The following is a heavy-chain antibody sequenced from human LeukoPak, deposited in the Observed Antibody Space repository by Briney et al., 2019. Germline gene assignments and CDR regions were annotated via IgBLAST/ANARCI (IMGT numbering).Heavy chain of an antibody. CDR2: ISSSSSYI. D-gene: IGHD3-22*01. CDR3: ARDILYYYDSSHGAFDI. V-gene: IGHV3-21*01. CDR1: GFTFSSYS. J-gene: IGHJ3*02. Sequence: GGSLRLSCAASGFTFSSYSMNWVRQAPGKGLGLVSSISSSSSYIYYADSVKGRFTISRDNAKNSLYLQMNSLRAEDTAVYYCARDILYYYDSSHGAFDIWGQGTMVTVSS.